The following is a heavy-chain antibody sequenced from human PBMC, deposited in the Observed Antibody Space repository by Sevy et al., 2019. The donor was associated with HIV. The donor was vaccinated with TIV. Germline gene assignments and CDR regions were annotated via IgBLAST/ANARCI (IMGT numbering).Heavy chain of an antibody. CDR3: AKEDYYDSSGYF. J-gene: IGHJ4*02. CDR1: GFIFRSYV. D-gene: IGHD3-22*01. V-gene: IGHV3-23*01. Sequence: GGSLRLSCAASGFIFRSYVMSWVRQAPGKGLEWVSTISGSGGSTYYADSVKGRFTISRDNSKNTLYLQMNSLRAEDTAVYYCAKEDYYDSSGYFWGQGTLVTVSS. CDR2: ISGSGGST.